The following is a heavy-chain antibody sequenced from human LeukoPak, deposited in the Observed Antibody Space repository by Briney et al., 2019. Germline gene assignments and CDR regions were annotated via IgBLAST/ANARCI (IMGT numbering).Heavy chain of an antibody. J-gene: IGHJ6*02. CDR1: GYTLTDLS. D-gene: IGHD4-11*01. CDR2: FDPEDGET. CDR3: ATSSNYYYGMGV. V-gene: IGHV1-24*01. Sequence: ASVKVSCKVSGYTLTDLSMHWVRQAPGKGLEWMGGFDPEDGETLYAQRFQGRVSMTEDTSTDTAYMDLSSLRSEDTAVYYCATSSNYYYGMGVWGQGTTVTVSS.